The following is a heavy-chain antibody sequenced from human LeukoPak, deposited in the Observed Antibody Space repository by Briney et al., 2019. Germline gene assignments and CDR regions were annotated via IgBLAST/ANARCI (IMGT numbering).Heavy chain of an antibody. Sequence: GGSLRLSCAASGFTFSSYGMSWVRQAPGKGLEWVSAISGSGGSTYYADSVKGRFTISRDNSKNTLYLQMYSLRAEDTAVYYCAKVSSRGPYGSQGADAFDIWGQGTMATVSS. CDR3: AKVSSRGPYGSQGADAFDI. CDR2: ISGSGGST. J-gene: IGHJ3*02. V-gene: IGHV3-23*01. D-gene: IGHD1-26*01. CDR1: GFTFSSYG.